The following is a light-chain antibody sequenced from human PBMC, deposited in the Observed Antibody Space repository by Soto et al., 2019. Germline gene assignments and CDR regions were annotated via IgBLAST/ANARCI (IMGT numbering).Light chain of an antibody. Sequence: EIVLTQSPGTLSLSPGERATLSCRASQSVSSSYLAWYQQKPGQAPRHLIYGASSRATGIPDRFSRSGSGTDFTLTISRLEPEDFAVYYCQQYGSSLTWTFGQGTKVEI. CDR3: QQYGSSLTWT. V-gene: IGKV3-20*01. CDR1: QSVSSSY. CDR2: GAS. J-gene: IGKJ1*01.